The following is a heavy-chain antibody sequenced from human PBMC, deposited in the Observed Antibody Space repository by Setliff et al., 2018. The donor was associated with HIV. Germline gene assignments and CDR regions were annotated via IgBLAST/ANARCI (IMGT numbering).Heavy chain of an antibody. CDR1: GYSFTNYG. Sequence: ASVKVSCKASGYSFTNYGISWVRQAPGQGLEWMGWISSYNDNTNYALNLQGRVTMTTDTSTSTAYMELRSLRSDDTAVYYCARAGAEVTSHFDWWGQGTLVTVSS. V-gene: IGHV1-18*01. D-gene: IGHD2-21*02. CDR2: ISSYNDNT. CDR3: ARAGAEVTSHFDW. J-gene: IGHJ4*02.